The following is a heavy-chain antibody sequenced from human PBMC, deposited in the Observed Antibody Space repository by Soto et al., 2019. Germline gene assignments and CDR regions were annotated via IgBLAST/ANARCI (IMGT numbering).Heavy chain of an antibody. CDR3: ARGRCSGGSCYQGGEDYYYYYYMDV. CDR2: INHSGST. Sequence: SETLSLTCAVYGVSFSGYYWSWIRQPPGKGLEWIGEINHSGSTNYNPSLKSRVTISVDTSKNQFSLKLSSVTAADTAVYYCARGRCSGGSCYQGGEDYYYYYYMDVWGKGTTVTVSS. D-gene: IGHD2-15*01. J-gene: IGHJ6*03. CDR1: GVSFSGYY. V-gene: IGHV4-34*01.